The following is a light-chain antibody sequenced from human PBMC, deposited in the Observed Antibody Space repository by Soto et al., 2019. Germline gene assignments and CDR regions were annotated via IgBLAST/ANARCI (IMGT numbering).Light chain of an antibody. J-gene: IGLJ3*02. CDR3: SSYTGNTWV. CDR1: SRDVGGHNY. V-gene: IGLV2-14*01. CDR2: EVS. Sequence: QSALTQPASVSGSPGQSITISCTGTSRDVGGHNYVSWYQQHPGTAPKLMIYEVSNRPSGVSNRFSGSKSGNTASLTISGLQAEDEADYYCSSYTGNTWVFGGGTQLTVL.